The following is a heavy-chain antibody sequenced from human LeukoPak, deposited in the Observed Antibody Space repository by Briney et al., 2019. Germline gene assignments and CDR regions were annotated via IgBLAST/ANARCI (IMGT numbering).Heavy chain of an antibody. D-gene: IGHD2-21*01. Sequence: PGGSLRLSCAASGFTFSNYWMHWVRQAPGKGLVWVSRLNSDGSSPNYADSVKGRFTSSRNNANNSLYLKMTSPTAEDTAVYYCARKVDSYYMDVWGKETTLTVSS. V-gene: IGHV3-74*01. J-gene: IGHJ6*03. CDR1: GFTFSNYW. CDR3: ARKVDSYYMDV. CDR2: LNSDGSSP.